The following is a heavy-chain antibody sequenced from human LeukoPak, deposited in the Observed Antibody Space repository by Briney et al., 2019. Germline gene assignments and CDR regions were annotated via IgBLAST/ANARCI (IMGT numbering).Heavy chain of an antibody. Sequence: SETLSLTCAVYGGSFSGYYWGWIRQPPGKGLEWIGSIYYSGSTYYNPSLKSRVTISVDTSKNQFSLKLSSVTAADTAVYYCAADTIFGVVIGGMDVWGQGTTVTVSS. CDR3: AADTIFGVVIGGMDV. CDR2: IYYSGST. V-gene: IGHV4-39*01. CDR1: GGSFSGYY. J-gene: IGHJ6*02. D-gene: IGHD3-3*01.